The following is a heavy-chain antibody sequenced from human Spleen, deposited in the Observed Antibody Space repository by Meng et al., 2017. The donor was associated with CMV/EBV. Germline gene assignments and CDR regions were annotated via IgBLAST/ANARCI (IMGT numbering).Heavy chain of an antibody. CDR2: IKQDGSEK. Sequence: GGSLRPSCAASGFTFSSYWMSWVRQAPGKGLEWVANIKQDGSEKYYVDSVKGRFIISRDNAKNSLYLLMNSLRAEDTAVYYCARYSSGWYKVFDYWGQGTLVTVSS. D-gene: IGHD6-19*01. V-gene: IGHV3-7*03. CDR3: ARYSSGWYKVFDY. J-gene: IGHJ4*02. CDR1: GFTFSSYW.